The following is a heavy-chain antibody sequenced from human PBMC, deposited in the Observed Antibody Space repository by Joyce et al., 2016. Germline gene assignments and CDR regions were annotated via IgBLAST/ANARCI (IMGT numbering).Heavy chain of an antibody. Sequence: QVQVVQSGAEVKKPGASVKVSCKESRHMFTSYYVHWVRQAPGQGLEWMGGINPSGGDRSYAQKFQDRIMVTWDTATTTVYMELTSLRSDDTAMYYCVVHFDYWGQGTLVTVSS. D-gene: IGHD3-10*02. J-gene: IGHJ4*02. CDR3: VVHFDY. CDR2: INPSGGDR. CDR1: RHMFTSYY. V-gene: IGHV1-46*01.